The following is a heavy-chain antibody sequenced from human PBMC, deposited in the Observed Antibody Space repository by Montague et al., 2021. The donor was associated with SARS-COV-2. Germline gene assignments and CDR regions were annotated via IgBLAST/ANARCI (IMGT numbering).Heavy chain of an antibody. CDR3: ARDSEYSIDY. Sequence: CAISGDSVARHRGASDGHTHSLSRHIELVCRTYHRTKRYNDYAVSMQSRVTINPDTSKNQFSLHVNSVTPEDTAVYYCARDSEYSIDYWGQGLLVTVSS. CDR2: TYHRTKRYN. V-gene: IGHV6-1*01. D-gene: IGHD6-6*01. J-gene: IGHJ4*02. CDR1: GDSVARHRGA.